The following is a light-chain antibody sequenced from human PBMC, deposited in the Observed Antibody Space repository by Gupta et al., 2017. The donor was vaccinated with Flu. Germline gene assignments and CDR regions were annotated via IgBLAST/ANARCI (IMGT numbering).Light chain of an antibody. Sequence: EIVMTQSPLSLPVTPGEPASISCRSSQSLLQSNGYNYLDWYLQKPGQSPQLLMHLGSNRASGVPDRFSGSGSGTDFTLKISRVEAEDVGIYYCMQALQTPVTFGQGTKVEIK. J-gene: IGKJ1*01. V-gene: IGKV2-28*01. CDR2: LGS. CDR1: QSLLQSNGYNY. CDR3: MQALQTPVT.